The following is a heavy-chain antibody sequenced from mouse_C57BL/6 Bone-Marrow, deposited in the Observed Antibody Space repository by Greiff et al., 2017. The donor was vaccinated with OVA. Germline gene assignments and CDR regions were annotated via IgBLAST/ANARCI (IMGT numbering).Heavy chain of an antibody. CDR3: ARDDY. CDR1: GFTFSDFY. CDR2: SRNKANDYTT. Sequence: EVQLVESGGGLVQSGRSLRLSCATSGFTFSDFYMEWVRQAPGKGLEWIAASRNKANDYTTEYSASVKGRFIVSRDTSQSILYLQMNALRAEDTAIYYCARDDYWGQGTTLTVSS. J-gene: IGHJ2*01. V-gene: IGHV7-1*01.